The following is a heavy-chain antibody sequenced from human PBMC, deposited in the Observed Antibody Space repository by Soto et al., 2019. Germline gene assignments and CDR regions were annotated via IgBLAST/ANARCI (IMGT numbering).Heavy chain of an antibody. J-gene: IGHJ3*02. V-gene: IGHV1-3*01. CDR2: INAGNGNT. CDR3: ARGDDYGGSVDAFDI. Sequence: QVQLVQSGAEVKKPGASVKVSCKASGYTFTSYAMHWVRQAPGQRLEWMGWINAGNGNTKYSQKFQGRVTITRDTSASTAYMELSSLRSEDTAVYYCARGDDYGGSVDAFDIWGQGTMVTVSS. CDR1: GYTFTSYA. D-gene: IGHD4-17*01.